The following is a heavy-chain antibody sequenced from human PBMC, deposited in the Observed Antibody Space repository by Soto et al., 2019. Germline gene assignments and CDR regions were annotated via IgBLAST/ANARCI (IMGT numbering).Heavy chain of an antibody. CDR2: LSYLGTT. CDR1: NDSIRSGTYY. V-gene: IGHV4-39*01. CDR3: ATGLWSGPIAYYFDY. J-gene: IGHJ4*01. D-gene: IGHD3-3*01. Sequence: PSETLSLTCTVSNDSIRSGTYYWAWIRQPPGRGLEWIGSLSYLGTTDYNPSLKSRVTISKDASKNQFSLKLSSVTAADTAVYYCATGLWSGPIAYYFDYWGPGTLVTVSS.